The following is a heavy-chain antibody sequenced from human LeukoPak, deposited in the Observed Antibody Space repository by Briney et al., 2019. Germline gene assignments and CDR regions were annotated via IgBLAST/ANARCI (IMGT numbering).Heavy chain of an antibody. V-gene: IGHV5-51*01. J-gene: IGHJ4*02. CDR2: IYPGDSDT. D-gene: IGHD3-22*01. CDR1: GYSFTNYW. CDR3: TKTHYSSSYYADFDY. Sequence: GESLKISCKGSGYSFTNYWIGWVRQMPGKGLEWMGIIYPGDSDTRYSPSFQGQVTISADKSISTAYLQWRSLKASDTAMYYCTKTHYSSSYYADFDYWGQGTLVTVSS.